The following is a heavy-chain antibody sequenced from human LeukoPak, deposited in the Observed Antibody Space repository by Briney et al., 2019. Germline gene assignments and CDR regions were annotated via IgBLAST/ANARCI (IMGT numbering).Heavy chain of an antibody. CDR1: GFTFSSYA. CDR3: ARAQWRTYSYYYMDV. CDR2: ISGSGGST. J-gene: IGHJ6*03. V-gene: IGHV3-23*01. Sequence: GGSLRLSCAASGFTFSSYAMSWVRQAPGKGLEWVSAISGSGGSTYYADSVKGRFTISRDNSKNTLYLQMNSLRAEDTAIYYCARAQWRTYSYYYMDVWGKGTTVTVSS. D-gene: IGHD6-19*01.